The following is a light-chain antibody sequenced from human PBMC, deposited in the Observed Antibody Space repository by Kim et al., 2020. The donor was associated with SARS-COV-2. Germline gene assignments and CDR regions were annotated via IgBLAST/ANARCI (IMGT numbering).Light chain of an antibody. CDR3: QSYDSANVI. J-gene: IGLJ2*01. Sequence: GKTVHSPCTRNSGSIASNDVQWYQQRPGSAPTTVIVEDNQRPSGVPDRFSGSIDSSSNSASLTISGLKTEDEADYYCQSYDSANVIFGGGTQLTVL. CDR2: EDN. V-gene: IGLV6-57*03. CDR1: SGSIASND.